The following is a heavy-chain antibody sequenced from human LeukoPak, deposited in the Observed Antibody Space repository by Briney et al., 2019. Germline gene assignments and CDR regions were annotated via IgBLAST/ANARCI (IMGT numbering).Heavy chain of an antibody. V-gene: IGHV4-39*02. Sequence: SETLSLTCTVSGGSISSSNYYWGWIRQPPGKGLEWIASIHYSETTYYNPSLKSRVTISVDTSKNHFSLKLSSVAAADTAVYYCARGPTYQPIDFWGQGTLVTVSS. CDR2: IHYSETT. CDR3: ARGPTYQPIDF. D-gene: IGHD2-2*01. CDR1: GGSISSSNYY. J-gene: IGHJ4*02.